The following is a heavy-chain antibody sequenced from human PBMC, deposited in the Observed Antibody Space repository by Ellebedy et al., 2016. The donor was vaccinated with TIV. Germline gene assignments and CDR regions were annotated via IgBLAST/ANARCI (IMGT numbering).Heavy chain of an antibody. CDR2: ITGSGGST. CDR1: GFTFSSFA. Sequence: GGSLRLXXAASGFTFSSFAMTWVRQAPGRGLEWVSSITGSGGSTYYADSVKGRFTISRDNSKNTLCLQMNSLRAEDTAVYFCASHKDVLGGDWGQGTLVTVSS. V-gene: IGHV3-23*01. J-gene: IGHJ4*02. CDR3: ASHKDVLGGD. D-gene: IGHD4-23*01.